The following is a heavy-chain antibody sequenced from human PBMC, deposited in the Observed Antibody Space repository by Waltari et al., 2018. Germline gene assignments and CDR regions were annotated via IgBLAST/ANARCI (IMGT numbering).Heavy chain of an antibody. CDR3: ARETARYSSRWYTDY. D-gene: IGHD6-13*01. Sequence: QVQLVQSRSEVKKPGASVKVSCKASGYTFTGYYMHWVRQAPGQGLEWMGRHNPNSGGTNYAQKYQGRVNMSRDTSINTAYMELSRLRCDDTAVDYCARETARYSSRWYTDYWGQGTLVIVSS. CDR1: GYTFTGYY. V-gene: IGHV1-2*06. CDR2: HNPNSGGT. J-gene: IGHJ4*02.